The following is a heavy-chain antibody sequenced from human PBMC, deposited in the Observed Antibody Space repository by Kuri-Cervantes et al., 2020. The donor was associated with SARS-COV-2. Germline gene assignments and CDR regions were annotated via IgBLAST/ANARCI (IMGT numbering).Heavy chain of an antibody. V-gene: IGHV5-51*01. CDR2: IYPGDSDT. CDR1: GYSFTSYW. CDR3: ARQKGIVATNPFDY. D-gene: IGHD5-12*01. J-gene: IGHJ4*02. Sequence: KVSCKGSGYSFTSYWISWVRQMPGKGLEWMGIIYPGDSDTRYSPSFQGQVTISADKSISTAYLQWSSLKASDTAMYYCARQKGIVATNPFDYWGQGTLVTVSS.